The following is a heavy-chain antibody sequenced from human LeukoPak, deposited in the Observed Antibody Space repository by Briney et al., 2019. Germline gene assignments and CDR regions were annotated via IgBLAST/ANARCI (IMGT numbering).Heavy chain of an antibody. J-gene: IGHJ4*02. Sequence: KPSETLSFTCAVYGGSFSGYYWSWIRQPPGKGLEWIGEINHSGSTNYNPSLKSRVTISVDTSKNQFSLKLSSVTAADTAVYYCTRRNYYYGSGHPFDYWGQGTLVTVSS. CDR2: INHSGST. CDR1: GGSFSGYY. CDR3: TRRNYYYGSGHPFDY. D-gene: IGHD3-10*01. V-gene: IGHV4-34*01.